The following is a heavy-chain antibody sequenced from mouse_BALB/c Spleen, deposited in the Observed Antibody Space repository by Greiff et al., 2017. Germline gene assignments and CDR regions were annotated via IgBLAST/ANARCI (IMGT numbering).Heavy chain of an antibody. Sequence: EVMLVESGGGLVKPGGSLKLSCAASGFTFSDYYMYWVRQTPEKRLEWVATISDGGSYTYYPDSVKGRFTISRDNAKNNLYLQMSSLKSEDTAMYYCAREGYGSSFYYAMDYWGQGTSVTVSS. J-gene: IGHJ4*01. CDR2: ISDGGSYT. CDR3: AREGYGSSFYYAMDY. V-gene: IGHV5-4*02. CDR1: GFTFSDYY. D-gene: IGHD1-1*01.